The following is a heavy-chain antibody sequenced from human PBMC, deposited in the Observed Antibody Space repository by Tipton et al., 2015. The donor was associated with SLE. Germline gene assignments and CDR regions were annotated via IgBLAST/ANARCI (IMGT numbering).Heavy chain of an antibody. Sequence: SLRLSCAASGFTFNNYWMNWVRQAPGKGLGWVSRINSDGSSPTYADSVKGRFTISRDNAKNTLYLQMNSLRAEDTAVYYCASPFDLGYWGQGTLVTVSS. V-gene: IGHV3-74*01. CDR1: GFTFNNYW. J-gene: IGHJ4*02. D-gene: IGHD3-16*01. CDR2: INSDGSSP. CDR3: ASPFDLGY.